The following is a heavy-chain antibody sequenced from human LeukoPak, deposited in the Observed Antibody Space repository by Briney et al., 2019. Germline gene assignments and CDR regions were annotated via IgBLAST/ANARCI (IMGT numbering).Heavy chain of an antibody. Sequence: GGSLRLSCAASGFTLSSSWVSWVRQAPGKGLEWLANIKPDGSEKYYLDSEKGRFTISRDNAKNSLYLQMNSLRAEDTALYYCARDTVGVTDYWGQGTLVTVSS. J-gene: IGHJ4*02. V-gene: IGHV3-7*01. CDR3: ARDTVGVTDY. CDR1: GFTLSSSW. CDR2: IKPDGSEK. D-gene: IGHD1-26*01.